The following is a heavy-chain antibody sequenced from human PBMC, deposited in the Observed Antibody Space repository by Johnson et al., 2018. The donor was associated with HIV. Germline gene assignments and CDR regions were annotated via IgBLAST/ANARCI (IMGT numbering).Heavy chain of an antibody. Sequence: VQLVESGGGLVQPGGSLRLSCAASGFTFSSYWMSWVRQAPGKGLEWVANIKQDGSEKYYVDSVKGRFTISRDNAKNSLYLQMNSLRAEDTAVYYCARGGGCGGDCYSGFDAFDIWGQGTLVTVFS. CDR2: IKQDGSEK. V-gene: IGHV3-7*02. CDR3: ARGGGCGGDCYSGFDAFDI. J-gene: IGHJ3*02. D-gene: IGHD2-21*01. CDR1: GFTFSSYW.